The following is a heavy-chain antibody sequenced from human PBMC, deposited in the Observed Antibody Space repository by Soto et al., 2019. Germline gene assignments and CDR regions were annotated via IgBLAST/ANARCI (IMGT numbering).Heavy chain of an antibody. Sequence: QITLKESGPTLVKPTQTLTLTCTFSGFSLSTSGVGVGWIRQPPGKALEWLALLYWDDDKRYSPSLKSRLTITKGNPKNHGVLTMTNQDPVDTTTDYCAHRRRATVCPHYYYYYGMDVWGQGTTVTVSS. J-gene: IGHJ6*02. CDR3: AHRRRATVCPHYYYYYGMDV. CDR2: LYWDDDK. V-gene: IGHV2-5*02. D-gene: IGHD4-17*01. CDR1: GFSLSTSGVG.